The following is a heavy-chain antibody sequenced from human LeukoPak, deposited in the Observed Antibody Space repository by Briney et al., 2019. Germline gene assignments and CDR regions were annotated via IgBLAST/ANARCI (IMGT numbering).Heavy chain of an antibody. Sequence: SVKVSCKAFGGSFSSEAISWVRQAPGQGLEWMGGIIPIFGTANYAQKFQGRVTITTDESTSTAYMEVSSLRSEDTAVYYCARDLGYYDSSGYFDYWGQGTLVTVSS. D-gene: IGHD3-22*01. J-gene: IGHJ4*02. CDR3: ARDLGYYDSSGYFDY. V-gene: IGHV1-69*05. CDR1: GGSFSSEA. CDR2: IIPIFGTA.